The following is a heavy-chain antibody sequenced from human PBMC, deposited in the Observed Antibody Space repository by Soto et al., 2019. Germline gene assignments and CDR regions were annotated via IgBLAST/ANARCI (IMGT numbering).Heavy chain of an antibody. V-gene: IGHV1-18*01. J-gene: IGHJ4*02. Sequence: QVQLVQSGAELKKPGASVKVSCKASGYTFINYGINWVRQAPGQGLEWMGWISAYNGNTNYAQKLQGRVTMTTDTAASTASMELRSLRSDDTAVYFCARGWFGEFLYYLDYWGQGTLVTVSS. CDR3: ARGWFGEFLYYLDY. CDR1: GYTFINYG. CDR2: ISAYNGNT. D-gene: IGHD3-10*01.